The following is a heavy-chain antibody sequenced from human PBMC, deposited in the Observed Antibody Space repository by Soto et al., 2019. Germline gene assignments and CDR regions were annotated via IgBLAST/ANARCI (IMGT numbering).Heavy chain of an antibody. Sequence: ASETLSLTCAVYGGSFSGYYWSWIRQPPGKGLEWIGEINHSGSTNYNPSLKSRVTISVDTSKNQFSLKLSSVTAADTAVYYCARRMEAGIVVVVAATPPYYFDYWGQGTLVTVYS. CDR1: GGSFSGYY. CDR3: ARRMEAGIVVVVAATPPYYFDY. CDR2: INHSGST. V-gene: IGHV4-34*01. D-gene: IGHD2-15*01. J-gene: IGHJ4*02.